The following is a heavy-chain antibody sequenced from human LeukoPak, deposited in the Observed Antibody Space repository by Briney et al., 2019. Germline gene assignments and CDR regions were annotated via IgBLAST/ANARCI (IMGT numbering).Heavy chain of an antibody. CDR3: AGSRSSGYYYFDY. CDR1: GGSISSSSYY. CDR2: IYYSGST. J-gene: IGHJ4*02. D-gene: IGHD3-22*01. V-gene: IGHV4-39*01. Sequence: PSETLSLTRTVSGGSISSSSYYWGWIRQPPGKGLEWIGSIYYSGSTYYNPSLKSRVTISVDTSKNQFSLKLSSVTAADTAVYYCAGSRSSGYYYFDYWGQGTLVTVSS.